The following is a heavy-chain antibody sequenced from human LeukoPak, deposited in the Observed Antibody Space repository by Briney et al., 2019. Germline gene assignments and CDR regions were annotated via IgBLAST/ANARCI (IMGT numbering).Heavy chain of an antibody. CDR2: LYWNDDK. CDR3: THNFDYGGNPNDY. Sequence: SGPTLVKPTQTLTLTCTYSGFPLRSGVVGVGWIRQPPGKALEWLALLYWNDDKRYSPSLKNRLTITKDTSENQVVLTLTNMETVDTATDYCTHNFDYGGNPNDYWGQGTLVTVSS. J-gene: IGHJ4*02. V-gene: IGHV2-5*01. D-gene: IGHD4-23*01. CDR1: GFPLRSGVVG.